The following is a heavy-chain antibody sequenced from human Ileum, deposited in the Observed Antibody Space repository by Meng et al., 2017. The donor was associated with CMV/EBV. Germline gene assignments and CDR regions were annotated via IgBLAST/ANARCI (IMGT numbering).Heavy chain of an antibody. V-gene: IGHV1-2*06. D-gene: IGHD2-21*02. CDR2: ISGNNGNT. CDR1: GYTFTDNC. Sequence: KASGYTFTDNCMHWVRQAPGQGLEWMGRISGNNGNTRYARKFQGRVTMTRDTSTSTVYMELDRLTSDDTAVYYCARDLVVVTAPGDSWGQGTLVTVSS. CDR3: ARDLVVVTAPGDS. J-gene: IGHJ4*02.